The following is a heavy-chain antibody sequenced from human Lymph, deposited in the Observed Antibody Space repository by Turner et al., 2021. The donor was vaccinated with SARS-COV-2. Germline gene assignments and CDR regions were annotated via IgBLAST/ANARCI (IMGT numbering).Heavy chain of an antibody. CDR2: ISGGGGGT. CDR1: GFLFAAYA. J-gene: IGHJ4*02. Sequence: EVQLVESGGGVVQPGGSLRLSCAASGFLFAAYAMHWVRQAPGKGLEWVSLISGGGGGTYYADSVKGRFTISRDNSKDSLSLQMNSLRAEDTALYYCAKDPGYCSGGSCYSRTYFDFWGQGTLVTVSA. V-gene: IGHV3-43*02. D-gene: IGHD2-15*01. CDR3: AKDPGYCSGGSCYSRTYFDF.